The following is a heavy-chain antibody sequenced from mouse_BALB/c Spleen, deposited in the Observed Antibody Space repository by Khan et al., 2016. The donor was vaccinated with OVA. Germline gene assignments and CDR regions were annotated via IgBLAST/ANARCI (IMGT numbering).Heavy chain of an antibody. D-gene: IGHD1-3*01. CDR2: IYPGTGST. CDR3: TRHVHNDEAWFAY. V-gene: IGHV1-76*01. J-gene: IGHJ3*01. CDR1: GYIFTSYW. Sequence: QVQLKESGAELVRPGASVKLSCKTTGYIFTSYWIHWVKQRSGQGLEWIARIYPGTGSTYYNEKFKGKATLTADKSSGTAYMQLSSLKSEDSAVYFLTRHVHNDEAWFAYWGQGTLVTVSA.